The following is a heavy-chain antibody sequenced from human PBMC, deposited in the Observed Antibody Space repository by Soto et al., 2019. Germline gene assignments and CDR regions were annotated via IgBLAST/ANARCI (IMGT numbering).Heavy chain of an antibody. J-gene: IGHJ6*02. CDR1: GFTFSSYG. CDR2: ISYDGSNK. Sequence: QVQLVESGGGVVQPGRSLRLSCEASGFTFSSYGMHWVSQAPGKGLEWVAVISYDGSNKYYADSVKGRFTISRDNSKNPLYLQMNSLRAEDTAVYYCAKVYPSSGWSLYYYYGMDVWGQGTTVTVSS. V-gene: IGHV3-30*18. D-gene: IGHD6-19*01. CDR3: AKVYPSSGWSLYYYYGMDV.